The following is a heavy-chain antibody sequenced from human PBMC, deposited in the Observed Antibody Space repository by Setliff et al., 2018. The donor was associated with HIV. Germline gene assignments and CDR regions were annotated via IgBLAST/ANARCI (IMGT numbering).Heavy chain of an antibody. V-gene: IGHV1-69*13. CDR1: GGTFSSYA. Sequence: GASVKVSCKASGGTFSSYAISWVRQAPGQGLEWMGGIIPILGTTNYAQKFQGRVTITADESTSTAYMELSSLRSDDTAVYYCARKYCTNGVCYKTGEFDYWGQGTLVTVPQ. CDR3: ARKYCTNGVCYKTGEFDY. J-gene: IGHJ4*02. D-gene: IGHD2-8*01. CDR2: IIPILGTT.